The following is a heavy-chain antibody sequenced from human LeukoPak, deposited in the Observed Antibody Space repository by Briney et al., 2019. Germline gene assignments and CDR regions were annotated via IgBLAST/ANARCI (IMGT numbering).Heavy chain of an antibody. CDR1: GFTFSSYG. V-gene: IGHV3-33*01. D-gene: IGHD1-26*01. CDR2: IWYDGSNK. CDR3: ARDFHGSYYFDY. Sequence: ETGRSLRLSCAAPGFTFSSYGMHWVRQAPGKGLEWVAVIWYDGSNKYYADSVKGRFTISRDNSKNTLYLQMNSLRAEDTAVYYCARDFHGSYYFDYWGQGTLVTVSS. J-gene: IGHJ4*02.